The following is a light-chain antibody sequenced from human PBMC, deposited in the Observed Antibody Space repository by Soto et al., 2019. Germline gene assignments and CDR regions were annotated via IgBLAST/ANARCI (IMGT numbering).Light chain of an antibody. J-gene: IGKJ2*01. V-gene: IGKV3-15*01. CDR1: ESISTY. CDR3: QNYYDRPFT. CDR2: GAS. Sequence: DIVMTQSPATLSVSPGDRVTLSCRASESISTYLAWYQQKPGQAPRLLIYGASTKATGIPARFSGSGSATDFTLTISSLQSEDFAVYYCQNYYDRPFTFGQGTKLEIK.